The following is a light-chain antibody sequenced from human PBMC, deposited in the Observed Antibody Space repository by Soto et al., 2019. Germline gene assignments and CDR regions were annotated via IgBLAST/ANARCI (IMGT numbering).Light chain of an antibody. CDR3: QKYVDAPKT. J-gene: IGKJ2*01. CDR2: AAS. V-gene: IGKV1-27*01. CDR1: QGISNY. Sequence: DFQMTQSPSSLSASVGDRVTITCRASQGISNYLAWYQQKPGKVPKLLIYAASSLQSGVPSRFIGSGSGTDVTLTISSLQPEDAATYYCQKYVDAPKTFGQGTKLEIK.